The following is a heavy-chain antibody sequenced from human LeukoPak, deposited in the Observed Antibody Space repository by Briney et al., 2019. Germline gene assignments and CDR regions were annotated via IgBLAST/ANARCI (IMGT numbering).Heavy chain of an antibody. V-gene: IGHV1-18*01. CDR3: ARDESLGGPDAFDI. CDR1: GGTFSNHP. J-gene: IGHJ3*02. Sequence: ASVKVSCKASGGTFSNHPISWVRQAPGQGLEWMGWISAYNGNTNYAQKLQGRVTMTTDTSTSTAYMELRSLRSDDTAVYYCARDESLGGPDAFDIWGQGTMVTVSS. CDR2: ISAYNGNT. D-gene: IGHD2-15*01.